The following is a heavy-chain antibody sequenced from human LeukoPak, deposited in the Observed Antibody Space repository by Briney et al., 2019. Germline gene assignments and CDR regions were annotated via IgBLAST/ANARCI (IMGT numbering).Heavy chain of an antibody. Sequence: SETLSLTCTVSGGSISSGDYYWSWVRQPPGKGLEWIGYIYYSGSTYYNPSLKSRITIAVDTAKNQVSLKLRCVTAADTAVYYCARAPVRDGYNPHYYFDYWGQGTLVTVSS. D-gene: IGHD5-12*01. CDR2: IYYSGST. J-gene: IGHJ4*02. CDR3: ARAPVRDGYNPHYYFDY. V-gene: IGHV4-30-4*01. CDR1: GGSISSGDYY.